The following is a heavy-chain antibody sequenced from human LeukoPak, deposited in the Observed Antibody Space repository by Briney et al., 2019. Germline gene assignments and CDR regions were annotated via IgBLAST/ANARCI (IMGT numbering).Heavy chain of an antibody. V-gene: IGHV3-23*01. CDR3: ARGARYYYYYMDV. Sequence: GGSLRLSCAASGFTFSSYAMSWVRQAPGKGLEWVSAISGSGGSTYYAGSVKGRFTISRDNSKNTLYLQMNSLRAEDTAVYYCARGARYYYYYMDVWGKGTTVTVSS. D-gene: IGHD6-6*01. CDR2: ISGSGGST. CDR1: GFTFSSYA. J-gene: IGHJ6*03.